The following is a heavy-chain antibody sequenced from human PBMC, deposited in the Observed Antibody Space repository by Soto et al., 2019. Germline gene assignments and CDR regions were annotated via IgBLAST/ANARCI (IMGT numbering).Heavy chain of an antibody. CDR2: IDYSGST. Sequence: SETLSLTCSVSGGSITNTDYYWNWIRQSPGKGLEWIGSIDYSGSTYYTPSLKSRVIISADTSKNLFSLKLRSVTAADTALYFCAREGPYYYGMDVWGQGTTVTVSS. J-gene: IGHJ6*02. CDR3: AREGPYYYGMDV. CDR1: GGSITNTDYY. V-gene: IGHV4-30-4*01.